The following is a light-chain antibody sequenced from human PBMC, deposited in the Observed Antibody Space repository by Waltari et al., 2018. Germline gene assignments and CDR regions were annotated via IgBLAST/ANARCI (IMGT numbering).Light chain of an antibody. CDR1: QSLVLGDGNAY. Sequence: DAVLTQSPLSLPVTLGQPASISCRSSQSLVLGDGNAYLNWFQQRPGQSPRRLIYKISNRDSGVPDRFSGSQSGTDFTLRISRVEAEDVAYYYCMQGSYWPYTFGQGTKLEIK. J-gene: IGKJ2*01. V-gene: IGKV2-30*02. CDR3: MQGSYWPYT. CDR2: KIS.